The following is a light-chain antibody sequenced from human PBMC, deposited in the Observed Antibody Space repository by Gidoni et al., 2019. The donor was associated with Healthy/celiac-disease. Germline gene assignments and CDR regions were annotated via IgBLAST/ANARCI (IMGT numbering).Light chain of an antibody. CDR1: ALPKQY. J-gene: IGLJ3*02. Sequence: SYELTPPPSVSVSPGQTARITCSGDALPKQYAYWYQQKPGQAPLLVIYKDSERPSGIPERFSGSSSGTTVTLTISGVQTEDEADYYCQSADSSGTYWVFGGGTKLTVL. CDR2: KDS. CDR3: QSADSSGTYWV. V-gene: IGLV3-25*03.